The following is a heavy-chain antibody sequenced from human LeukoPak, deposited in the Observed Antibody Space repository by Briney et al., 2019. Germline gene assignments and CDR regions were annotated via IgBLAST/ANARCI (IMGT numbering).Heavy chain of an antibody. CDR3: ARLYTPSDDILTGPFDY. D-gene: IGHD3-9*01. CDR1: GYSFTTYW. V-gene: IGHV5-51*01. CDR2: IYPGDSDT. Sequence: GESLKISCKGSGYSFTTYWIGWVRQMPGKGLEWMGIIYPGDSDTRYSPSFQGQVTISADKSISTAYLQWSSLKASDTAMYYCARLYTPSDDILTGPFDYWGQGTLVTVSS. J-gene: IGHJ4*02.